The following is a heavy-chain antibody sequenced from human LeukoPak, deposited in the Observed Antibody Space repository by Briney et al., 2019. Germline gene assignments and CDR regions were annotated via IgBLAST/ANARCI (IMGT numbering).Heavy chain of an antibody. CDR1: GSSISSGGYY. CDR2: IYYSGST. Sequence: SETLSLTCTVSGSSISSGGYYWSWIRQHPGKGLEWIGYIYYSGSTYYNPSLKSRVTISVDTSKNQFSLKLSSVTAADTAVYYCARDLGYCSGGSCSPGGYFDYWGQGTLVTVSS. D-gene: IGHD2-15*01. J-gene: IGHJ4*02. CDR3: ARDLGYCSGGSCSPGGYFDY. V-gene: IGHV4-31*03.